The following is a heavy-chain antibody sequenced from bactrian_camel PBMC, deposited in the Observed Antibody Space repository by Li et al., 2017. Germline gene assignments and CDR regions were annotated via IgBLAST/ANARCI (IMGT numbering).Heavy chain of an antibody. CDR3: ARGRGTWDEYKY. CDR1: GYTYSSNC. J-gene: IGHJ4*01. CDR2: IWNGGGGT. Sequence: HVQLVESGGGSVQAGGSLRLSCAASGYTYSSNCMGWFRQAPGKEREGVAAIWNGGGGTYYAASVKGRFTISQDNAKNTVYLQMNSLKTEDTAMYYCARGRGTWDEYKYWGQGTQVTVS. D-gene: IGHD7*01. V-gene: IGHV3S1*01.